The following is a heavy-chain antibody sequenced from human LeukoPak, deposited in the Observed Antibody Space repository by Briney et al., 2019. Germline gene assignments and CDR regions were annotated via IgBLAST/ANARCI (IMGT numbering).Heavy chain of an antibody. V-gene: IGHV1-69*13. CDR1: GGTFSSYA. CDR3: ARVPYCSSTSCYSGIDY. D-gene: IGHD2-2*01. J-gene: IGHJ4*02. Sequence: SVKVSCKASGGTFSSYAISWVRQAPGQGLEWMGGIIPIFGTANYAQKFQGRVTITADESTSTAYMELSSLRSEDTAVYYCARVPYCSSTSCYSGIDYWGQGTLVTVSS. CDR2: IIPIFGTA.